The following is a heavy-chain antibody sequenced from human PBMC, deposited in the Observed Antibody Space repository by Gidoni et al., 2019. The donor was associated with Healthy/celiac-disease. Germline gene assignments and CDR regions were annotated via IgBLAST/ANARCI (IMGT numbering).Heavy chain of an antibody. Sequence: EVQLVESGGGLVKPRGSLRLSCAASGFTCSNAWMSWVRQAPGKGLEWVGRIKSKTDGGTTDYAAPVKGRFTISRDDSKNTLYLQMNSLKTEDTAVYYCTTEVAVAGTPDYWGQGTLVTVSS. CDR2: IKSKTDGGTT. CDR1: GFTCSNAW. D-gene: IGHD6-19*01. V-gene: IGHV3-15*01. J-gene: IGHJ4*02. CDR3: TTEVAVAGTPDY.